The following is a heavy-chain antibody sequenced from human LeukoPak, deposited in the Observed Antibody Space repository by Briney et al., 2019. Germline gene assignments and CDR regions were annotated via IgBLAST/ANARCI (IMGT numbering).Heavy chain of an antibody. Sequence: SETLSLTCAVSGGSISSADYYWRWIRQSPGKGLEWIVFIYYSRSTYYNPSLKSRFTISVDTSKNQFSLKLSSVTAADTAVYYCASIVVVTAAIDYWGQGTLVTVSS. V-gene: IGHV4-30-4*01. CDR1: GGSISSADYY. CDR2: IYYSRST. D-gene: IGHD2-21*02. J-gene: IGHJ4*02. CDR3: ASIVVVTAAIDY.